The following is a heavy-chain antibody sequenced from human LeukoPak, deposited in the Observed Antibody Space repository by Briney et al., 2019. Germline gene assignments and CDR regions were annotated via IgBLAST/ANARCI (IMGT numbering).Heavy chain of an antibody. Sequence: ASVKVSCKASGYTFTNYYIQWARQAPGQGLEWMGTINPSGGSTSYAQKFQGRVTMTRDTSTSTVYMELSSLRSEDTAVYYCARVYVGAFDIWGQGTMVTVSS. CDR2: INPSGGST. J-gene: IGHJ3*02. CDR3: ARVYVGAFDI. CDR1: GYTFTNYY. V-gene: IGHV1-46*03. D-gene: IGHD1-26*01.